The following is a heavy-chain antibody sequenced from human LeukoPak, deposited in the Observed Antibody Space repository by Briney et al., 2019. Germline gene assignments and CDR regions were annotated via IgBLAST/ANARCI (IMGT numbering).Heavy chain of an antibody. J-gene: IGHJ6*03. CDR3: AKHRGVHPPYYMDV. Sequence: PGGSLRLSCAASGFTFSSYAMSWVRQGPGQGLQWVSLLHNDGVTTYYADSVRGRFTISRDNSNNTLYLKMNILRAEDTAIYYCAKHRGVHPPYYMDVWGKGTMVTVSS. D-gene: IGHD3-10*01. CDR1: GFTFSSYA. CDR2: LHNDGVTT. V-gene: IGHV3-23*01.